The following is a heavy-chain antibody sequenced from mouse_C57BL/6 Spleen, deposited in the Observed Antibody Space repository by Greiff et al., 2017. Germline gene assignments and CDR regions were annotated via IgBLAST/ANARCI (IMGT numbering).Heavy chain of an antibody. V-gene: IGHV1-82*01. Sequence: QVQLKQSGPELVKPGASVKISCKASGYAFSSSWMNWVKQRPGKGLEWIGRIYPGDGYTNYNGKFKGKATLTADKSSSTAYMQLSSLTSEDSAVYFCANSNFAWFAYWGQGTLVTVSA. D-gene: IGHD2-5*01. CDR1: GYAFSSSW. CDR3: ANSNFAWFAY. CDR2: IYPGDGYT. J-gene: IGHJ3*01.